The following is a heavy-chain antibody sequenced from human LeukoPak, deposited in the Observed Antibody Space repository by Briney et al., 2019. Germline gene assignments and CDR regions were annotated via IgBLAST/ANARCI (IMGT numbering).Heavy chain of an antibody. CDR1: GFTFSSSA. CDR3: AAEVDSGSYMAY. D-gene: IGHD1-26*01. Sequence: ASLRVSCKASGFTFSSSALQWVRQARGQSLEWIGWIVVGRGNTNYAQKFQERVTITRDMSTRTAYMELSSLRSEDTAVYYCAAEVDSGSYMAYWGQGTLVTVP. CDR2: IVVGRGNT. V-gene: IGHV1-58*01. J-gene: IGHJ4*02.